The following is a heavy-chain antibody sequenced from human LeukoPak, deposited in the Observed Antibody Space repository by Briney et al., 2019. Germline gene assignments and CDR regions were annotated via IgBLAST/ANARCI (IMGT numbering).Heavy chain of an antibody. D-gene: IGHD4-11*01. J-gene: IGHJ1*01. CDR3: ARDKAVTTELTQYFQH. V-gene: IGHV1-18*01. CDR1: GYTFTSYG. CDR2: ISAYNGYT. Sequence: ASVKVSCKASGYTFTSYGISWVRQAPGQGLEWMGWISAYNGYTNYAQKLQVRVTMTTDTSTSTAYMELRSLTSDDTAVYYCARDKAVTTELTQYFQHWGQGTLVTVSS.